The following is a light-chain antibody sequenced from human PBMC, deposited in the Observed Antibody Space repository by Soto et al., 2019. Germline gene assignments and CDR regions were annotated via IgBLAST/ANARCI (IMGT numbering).Light chain of an antibody. CDR1: QSISSY. J-gene: IGKJ5*01. CDR2: AAS. Sequence: DIQMTQSPSSLPASVGDRVTITCRASQSISSYLNWYQQKPGKAPKVLIYAASSLQSGVPSRFSGSGSGTDFTLTISSLQPEDFATYYCQQSYSTPITFGQGTRLEIK. V-gene: IGKV1-39*01. CDR3: QQSYSTPIT.